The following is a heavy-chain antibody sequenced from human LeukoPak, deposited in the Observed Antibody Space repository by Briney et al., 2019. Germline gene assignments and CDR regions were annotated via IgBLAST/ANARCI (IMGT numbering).Heavy chain of an antibody. V-gene: IGHV3-15*01. J-gene: IGHJ3*02. CDR3: TAEYRDSSGWYGAFDI. CDR1: GFISTNAW. Sequence: GGSLRLSCAASGFISTNAWTSWVRQAPGKGLEWVGRIKSKTDGGATDFAAPVKGRFTISRDDSRNTLYLHMNSLRIEDTAVYYCTAEYRDSSGWYGAFDIWGQGTMVTVSS. D-gene: IGHD6-19*01. CDR2: IKSKTDGGAT.